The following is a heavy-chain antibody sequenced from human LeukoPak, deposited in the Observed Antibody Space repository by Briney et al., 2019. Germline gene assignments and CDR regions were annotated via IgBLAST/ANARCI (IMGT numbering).Heavy chain of an antibody. D-gene: IGHD1-26*01. CDR1: GASINNNF. V-gene: IGHV4-59*08. Sequence: SETLSLTCTVSGASINNNFWTWIRQPPGKGLEWIGYIYYSGSTYYNPSLKSRVTISVDTSNNQFSLKLTSVTAADTAVYYCARLSGSPHPPFDYWGQGTLVTVSS. CDR3: ARLSGSPHPPFDY. J-gene: IGHJ4*02. CDR2: IYYSGST.